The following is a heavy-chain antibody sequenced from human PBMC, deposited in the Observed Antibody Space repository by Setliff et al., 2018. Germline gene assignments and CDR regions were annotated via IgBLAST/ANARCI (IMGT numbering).Heavy chain of an antibody. Sequence: SETLSLTCTVSGSAISSGHYWGWIRQPPGKGLEWIGSFRPSGKTYYNPSLNSRVTISVDTSKKQFSLKVASVTAADTAVYYCVRDAGDGYGVDAYAGGGFDFWGQGTMVTVSS. CDR3: VRDAGDGYGVDAYAGGGFDF. J-gene: IGHJ3*01. CDR1: GSAISSGHY. D-gene: IGHD4-17*01. CDR2: FRPSGKT. V-gene: IGHV4-38-2*02.